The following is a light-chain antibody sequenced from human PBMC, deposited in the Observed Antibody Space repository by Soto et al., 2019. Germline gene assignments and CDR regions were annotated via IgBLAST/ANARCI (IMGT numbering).Light chain of an antibody. V-gene: IGLV2-14*01. CDR1: SSDMGGYDY. CDR2: DVI. CDR3: TSYASGSSHVV. Sequence: QSALTQPASVSGSPGQSITLSCTGTSSDMGGYDYVSWYQRHPGKAPKLIIYDVITRPSGVSNRFSGSKSGNTASLTISGLQAEDEADYYCTSYASGSSHVVFGGGTKLTVL. J-gene: IGLJ2*01.